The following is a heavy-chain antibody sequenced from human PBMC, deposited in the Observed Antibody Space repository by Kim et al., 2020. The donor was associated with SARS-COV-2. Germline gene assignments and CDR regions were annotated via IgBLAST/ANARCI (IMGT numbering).Heavy chain of an antibody. V-gene: IGHV7-4-1*02. Sequence: ASVKVSCKASGYTFRDYAMNWVRQAPGQGLEWMGWINTDTGNPTHAQGFTGRFVFSLDTSVRTAYLQITSLKAEDTAVYYCARRPQSSGSPNYFDYWGQGTLVTVSS. CDR2: INTDTGNP. CDR3: ARRPQSSGSPNYFDY. CDR1: GYTFRDYA. J-gene: IGHJ4*02. D-gene: IGHD3-10*01.